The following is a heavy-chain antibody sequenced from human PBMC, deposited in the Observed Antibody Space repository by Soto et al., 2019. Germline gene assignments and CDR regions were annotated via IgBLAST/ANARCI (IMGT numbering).Heavy chain of an antibody. Sequence: PGESLKISCKGSGYSFASHWVAWVRQMPEKGLEWIGTIYPGDSDTKYSSAFRGHVTISADTSVSTAYLQWRSLEATDRAIYYCARYSASYWHYLDFWGQGTLVTVSS. J-gene: IGHJ4*02. V-gene: IGHV5-51*01. CDR3: ARYSASYWHYLDF. D-gene: IGHD1-26*01. CDR1: GYSFASHW. CDR2: IYPGDSDT.